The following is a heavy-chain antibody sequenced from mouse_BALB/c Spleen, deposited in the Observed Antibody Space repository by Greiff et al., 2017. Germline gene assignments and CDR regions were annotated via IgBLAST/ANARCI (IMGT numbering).Heavy chain of an antibody. Sequence: QVQLKQSGAELARPGASVKLSCKASGYTFTDYYINWVKQRTGQGLEWIGEIYPGSGNTYYNEKFKGKATLTADKSSSTAYMQLSSLTSEDSAVYFCARSNWGDYYAMDYWGQGTSVTVSS. CDR1: GYTFTDYY. J-gene: IGHJ4*01. CDR2: IYPGSGNT. CDR3: ARSNWGDYYAMDY. V-gene: IGHV1-77*01. D-gene: IGHD4-1*01.